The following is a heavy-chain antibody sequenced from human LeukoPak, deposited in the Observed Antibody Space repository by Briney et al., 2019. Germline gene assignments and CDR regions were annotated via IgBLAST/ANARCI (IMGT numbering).Heavy chain of an antibody. CDR1: GGSISSSSYY. CDR3: ARGFDY. CDR2: IYYSGST. J-gene: IGHJ4*02. V-gene: IGHV4-39*01. Sequence: SETLSLTCTVSGGSISSSSYYWGWIRQPPGKGLEWIGSIYYSGSTYYNPSLKSRVTISIDTSKNQFSLKLSSVTATDTAVYYCARGFDYWGQGTLVTVSS.